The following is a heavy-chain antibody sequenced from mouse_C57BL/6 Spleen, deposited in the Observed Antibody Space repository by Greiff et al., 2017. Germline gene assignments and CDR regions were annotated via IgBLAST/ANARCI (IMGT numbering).Heavy chain of an antibody. V-gene: IGHV1-69*01. J-gene: IGHJ3*01. Sequence: VQLQQPGAELVMPGASVKLSCKASGYTFTSYWMHWVKQRPGQGLEWIGEIDPSDSYTNYNQKFKGKSTLTVDKSSSTAYMQLSSLTSEDSAVYYCARWETWGFADWGQGTLVTVSA. CDR2: IDPSDSYT. CDR1: GYTFTSYW. CDR3: ARWETWGFAD. D-gene: IGHD4-1*01.